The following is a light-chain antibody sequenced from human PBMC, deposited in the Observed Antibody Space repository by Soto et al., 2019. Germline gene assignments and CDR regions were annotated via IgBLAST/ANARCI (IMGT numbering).Light chain of an antibody. CDR3: QQYGSPPAWT. CDR2: GAS. CDR1: QSVSTIY. V-gene: IGKV3-20*01. J-gene: IGKJ1*01. Sequence: EVVLTQSPGTLSLSPGERATLSCRASQSVSTIYLAWYQQKPGRAPRLLISGASTRATGIPDRFSGSGSGTDFTLTISRLEPEDFAVYYCQQYGSPPAWTFGQGTKVEIK.